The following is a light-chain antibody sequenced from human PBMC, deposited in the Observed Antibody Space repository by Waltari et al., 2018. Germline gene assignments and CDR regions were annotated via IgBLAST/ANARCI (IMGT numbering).Light chain of an antibody. V-gene: IGKV4-1*01. CDR3: QQYYSLYT. CDR2: WAS. J-gene: IGKJ2*01. Sequence: DIVMTQSPDSLAVSLGERATINCKSSQSVLHRSNNKNYLAWYQQKPGQPPKLLIYWASTRESGVPDRFSGSGSGTDFTLTISSLQAEDVAVYYCQQYYSLYTFGQGTKLEI. CDR1: QSVLHRSNNKNY.